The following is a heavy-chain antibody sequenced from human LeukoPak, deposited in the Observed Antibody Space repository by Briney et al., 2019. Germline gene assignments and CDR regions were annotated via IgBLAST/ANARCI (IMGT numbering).Heavy chain of an antibody. D-gene: IGHD2-2*01. CDR2: IGGSGDKT. CDR3: AKPVVPAAIWFDY. J-gene: IGHJ4*02. V-gene: IGHV3-23*01. CDR1: GFTFNRNS. Sequence: GGSLRLSCAASGFTFNRNSLSWVRQAPGKGVEWVSTIGGSGDKTFYADSVKGRFTISRDNSKNTLYLQMNSLRAEDTAVYYCAKPVVPAAIWFDYWGQGTLVTVSS.